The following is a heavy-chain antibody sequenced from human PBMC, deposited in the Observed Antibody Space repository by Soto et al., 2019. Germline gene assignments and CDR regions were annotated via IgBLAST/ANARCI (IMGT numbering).Heavy chain of an antibody. D-gene: IGHD2-2*01. J-gene: IGHJ6*02. CDR3: AIVVVPAATKLVNYCYYYGMDV. Sequence: PSETLSLTCTVSGGSISSSSYYWGWIRQPPGKGLEWIGSIYYSGSTYYNPSLKSRVTISVDTSKNQFSLKLSSVTAADTAVYYCAIVVVPAATKLVNYCYYYGMDVWGQGTTVTVSS. CDR2: IYYSGST. CDR1: GGSISSSSYY. V-gene: IGHV4-39*01.